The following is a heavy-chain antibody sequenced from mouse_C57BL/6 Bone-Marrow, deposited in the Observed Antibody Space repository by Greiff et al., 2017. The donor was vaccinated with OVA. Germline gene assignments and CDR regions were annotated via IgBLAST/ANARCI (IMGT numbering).Heavy chain of an antibody. Sequence: DVQLQESGGGLVKPGGSLKLSCAASGFTFSDYGMHWVRQAPEKGLEWVAYISSGSSTIYYADTVKGRFTISRDNAKNTLFLQMTSLRSEDTAMYYCARGGISVKSYYYAMDYWGQGTSVTVSS. CDR2: ISSGSSTI. J-gene: IGHJ4*01. CDR3: ARGGISVKSYYYAMDY. V-gene: IGHV5-17*01. CDR1: GFTFSDYG.